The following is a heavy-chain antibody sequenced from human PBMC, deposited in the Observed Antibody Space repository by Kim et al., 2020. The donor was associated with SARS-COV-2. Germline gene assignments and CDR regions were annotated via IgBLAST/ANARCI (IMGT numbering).Heavy chain of an antibody. V-gene: IGHV4-34*01. Sequence: SETLSLTCAVYDGSFSGYYWSWIRQPPGKGLEWIGEINHSGSTNYNPSLKSRVTISVDTSKNQFSLKLSSVTAADTAVYYCARAKSFLSCSGGSCYKRGNWFDPWGQGTLVTVSS. CDR3: ARAKSFLSCSGGSCYKRGNWFDP. CDR2: INHSGST. CDR1: DGSFSGYY. D-gene: IGHD2-15*01. J-gene: IGHJ5*02.